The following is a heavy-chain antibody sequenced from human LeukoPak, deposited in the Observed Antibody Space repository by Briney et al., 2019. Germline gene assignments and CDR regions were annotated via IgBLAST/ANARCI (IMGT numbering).Heavy chain of an antibody. D-gene: IGHD3-10*01. CDR3: ARDPRWFGDNPVFDY. J-gene: IGHJ4*02. V-gene: IGHV3-30*04. CDR1: GFTFSSYA. CDR2: ISYDGSNK. Sequence: GGSLRLSCAASGFTFSSYAMNWVRQAPGKGLEWVAVISYDGSNKYYTDSVKGRFTISRDNSKNTLYLQMNSLRAEDTAVYYCARDPRWFGDNPVFDYWGQGTLVTVSP.